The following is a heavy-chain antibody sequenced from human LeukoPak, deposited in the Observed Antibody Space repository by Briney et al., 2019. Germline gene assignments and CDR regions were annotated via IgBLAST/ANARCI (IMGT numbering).Heavy chain of an antibody. V-gene: IGHV4-59*01. CDR1: GGSISSYY. Sequence: PSETLSLTCTVSGGSISSYYWSWIRQPPGKGLEWIGYIYYSGSTNYNPSLKSRVTISVDTSKNQFSLKLSSVTAADTAVYYCASSGGYSYGFSTDYYRDVWGKGTTVTVSS. J-gene: IGHJ6*03. CDR3: ASSGGYSYGFSTDYYRDV. CDR2: IYYSGST. D-gene: IGHD5-18*01.